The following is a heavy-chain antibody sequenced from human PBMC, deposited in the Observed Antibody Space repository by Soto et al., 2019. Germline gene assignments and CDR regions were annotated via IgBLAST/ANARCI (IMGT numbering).Heavy chain of an antibody. Sequence: GGSLRLSXAASRLTFSAYWMTWVRQAPGKGLEWVANIKEDGSEKYYVDSVKGRFTISRDNAKNSVYLQMNSLRAEDTAVYYCARVNGSSYFDYWGQGTLVP. CDR3: ARVNGSSYFDY. D-gene: IGHD1-26*01. CDR1: RLTFSAYW. V-gene: IGHV3-7*01. CDR2: IKEDGSEK. J-gene: IGHJ4*02.